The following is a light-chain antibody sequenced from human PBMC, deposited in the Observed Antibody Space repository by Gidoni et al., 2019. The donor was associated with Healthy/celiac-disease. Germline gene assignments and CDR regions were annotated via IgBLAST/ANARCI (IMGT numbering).Light chain of an antibody. Sequence: VIWTTPSPSLLSASTGDRVTISCRISQGISSYLDWYQQKPGKAPKLLIYAASSLQRGVPSRFSGSGSGTDFTLTISSLQSEDFATYYCQQCYSFPPTFGQGTKVEIK. CDR1: QGISSY. V-gene: IGKV1D-8*01. J-gene: IGKJ1*01. CDR3: QQCYSFPPT. CDR2: AAS.